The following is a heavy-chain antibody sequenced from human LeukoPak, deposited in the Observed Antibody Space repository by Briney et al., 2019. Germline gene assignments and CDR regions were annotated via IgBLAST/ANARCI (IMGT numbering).Heavy chain of an antibody. Sequence: SETLSLTCAVSGGSISRGGYSWSWIRQPPGKGLEWIGYIYDSGSTYYTPSLKSRVTISVDRSKNQFSMKLSSVTAADTAVYSCASIAVAGTIDYWGQGPLVPVSS. D-gene: IGHD6-19*01. V-gene: IGHV4-30-2*01. J-gene: IGHJ4*02. CDR2: IYDSGST. CDR3: ASIAVAGTIDY. CDR1: GGSISRGGYS.